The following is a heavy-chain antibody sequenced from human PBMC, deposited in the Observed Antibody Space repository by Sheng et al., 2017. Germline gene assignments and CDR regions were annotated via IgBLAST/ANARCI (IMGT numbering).Heavy chain of an antibody. CDR2: IVPAFGTT. CDR1: GGAFGTYA. Sequence: QVQLVQSGAEAKKPGSSVKFSCKASGGAFGTYAIGWVRQAPAQGLEWMGGIVPAFGTTKYAQKFQGRVTITADASTNIAYMELRSLKSEDTAVYFCARIFGNSASVTYYYGMDVWG. J-gene: IGHJ6*02. CDR3: ARIFGNSASVTYYYGMDV. D-gene: IGHD3-10*01. V-gene: IGHV1-69*01.